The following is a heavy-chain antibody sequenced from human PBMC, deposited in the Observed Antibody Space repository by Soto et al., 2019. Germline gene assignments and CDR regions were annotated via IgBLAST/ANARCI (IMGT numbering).Heavy chain of an antibody. Sequence: PSETLSLTCTVSGGSISSYYWSWIRQPPGKGLEWIGNVYDSGSTYYNASLKSRLTISVDTSNNQFSLKVKSVTAADTAVYFCARLSGSYNDRYFDNWGQGTLVTVSS. CDR1: GGSISSYY. V-gene: IGHV4-59*12. D-gene: IGHD1-26*01. CDR3: ARLSGSYNDRYFDN. J-gene: IGHJ4*02. CDR2: VYDSGST.